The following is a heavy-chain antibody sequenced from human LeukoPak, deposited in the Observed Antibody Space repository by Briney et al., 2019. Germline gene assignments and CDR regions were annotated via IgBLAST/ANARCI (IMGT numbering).Heavy chain of an antibody. CDR1: GGSISSGGYY. CDR3: ARAAKNYSSSWYGRAFFDY. CDR2: IYHSGST. J-gene: IGHJ4*02. D-gene: IGHD6-13*01. V-gene: IGHV4-30-2*01. Sequence: PSETLSLTCTVSGGSISSGGYYWSRIRQPPGKGLEWIGYIYHSGSTYYNPSLKSRVTISVDRSKNQFSLKLSSVTAADTAVYYCARAAKNYSSSWYGRAFFDYWGQGTLVTVSS.